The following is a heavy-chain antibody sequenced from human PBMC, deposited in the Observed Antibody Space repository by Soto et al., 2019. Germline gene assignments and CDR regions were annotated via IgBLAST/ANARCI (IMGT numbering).Heavy chain of an antibody. J-gene: IGHJ2*01. V-gene: IGHV4-59*01. CDR3: ARGGSSWSGAWYFDL. CDR1: GGSISHYY. CDR2: IYYSGST. D-gene: IGHD6-13*01. Sequence: QVQLQESGPGLVKPSETLSLTCTVSGGSISHYYWSWIRQPPGKGLEWIGYIYYSGSTNYNPSLQSRVIISVDTSQNQFPLKLSSVTAADTAVYFCARGGSSWSGAWYFDLWGRGTLVTVSS.